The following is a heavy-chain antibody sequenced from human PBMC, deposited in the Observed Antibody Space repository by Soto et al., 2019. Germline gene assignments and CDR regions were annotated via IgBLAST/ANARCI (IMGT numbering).Heavy chain of an antibody. V-gene: IGHV1-69*01. Sequence: QVQLVQSGAEVKKPGSSVKVSCKASGGTISNYVITWVRQAPGQGLECMGGIIPISGTANYAQKFQGRVTITADEHTSTVYMELSSLRSEDTAVYYCARGWNDFPHWGQGTLVTVSS. CDR3: ARGWNDFPH. CDR2: IIPISGTA. CDR1: GGTISNYV. D-gene: IGHD1-1*01. J-gene: IGHJ1*01.